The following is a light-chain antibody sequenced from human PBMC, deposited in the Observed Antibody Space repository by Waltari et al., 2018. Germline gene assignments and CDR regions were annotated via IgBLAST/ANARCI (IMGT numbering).Light chain of an antibody. CDR1: QSISSF. J-gene: IGKJ1*01. CDR2: GAS. V-gene: IGKV3-20*01. CDR3: HHYVRLPVT. Sequence: IVLTQSPGTLSLSPGERATLSCSASQSISSFLVWYQQKPGQAPRLLIYGASTRATGIADMFSGSGSGTDVSLTISRLEPEDFAVYYCHHYVRLPVTFDQGTKVEIK.